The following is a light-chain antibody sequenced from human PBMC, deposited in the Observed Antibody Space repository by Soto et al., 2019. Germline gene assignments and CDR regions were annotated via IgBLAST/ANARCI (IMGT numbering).Light chain of an antibody. Sequence: EIVLTQSPATLSLSPGERATLSCRASQSVSSYFAWYQQKPGQAPRLLIYDASNRATGIPARFSGSGSGTDFTVPMSCLEPEDFAVYYCQQRGNWPLTFGQGTKVEIK. V-gene: IGKV3-11*01. J-gene: IGKJ1*01. CDR1: QSVSSY. CDR2: DAS. CDR3: QQRGNWPLT.